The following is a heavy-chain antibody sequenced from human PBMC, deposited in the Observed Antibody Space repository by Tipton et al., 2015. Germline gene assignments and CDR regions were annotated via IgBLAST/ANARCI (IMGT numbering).Heavy chain of an antibody. D-gene: IGHD1-26*01. J-gene: IGHJ4*02. CDR3: ARKLSGSYIGG. CDR2: IYYSGST. V-gene: IGHV4-59*11. Sequence: TLSLTCNVSGDAISSHYWSWIRQPPGKGLEWIGNIYYSGSTNYNPSLKSRVTISIDTSKNQFSLNLSSVTAADTAVYYCARKLSGSYIGGWGQGTLVTVSS. CDR1: GDAISSHY.